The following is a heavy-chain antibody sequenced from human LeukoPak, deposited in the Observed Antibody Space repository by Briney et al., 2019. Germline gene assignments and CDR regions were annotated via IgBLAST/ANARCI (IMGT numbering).Heavy chain of an antibody. CDR2: ISPNSGGT. V-gene: IGHV1-2*02. CDR3: AREKWEDSSGYFLLY. Sequence: ASVKVSCKACGHTFTGYYRHWVRQAPGQGLEGMGWISPNSGGTNYAQKSQGRVTMTRDTSIRTAYMELSRLRSDDTAVYYCAREKWEDSSGYFLLYWGQGTLVTVSS. CDR1: GHTFTGYY. D-gene: IGHD3-22*01. J-gene: IGHJ4*02.